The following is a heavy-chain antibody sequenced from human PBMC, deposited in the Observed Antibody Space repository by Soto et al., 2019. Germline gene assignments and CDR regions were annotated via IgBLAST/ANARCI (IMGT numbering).Heavy chain of an antibody. Sequence: QVQLQESGPGLVKPSETLSLTCTVSGGSISSYYWSWIRQPPGKGLEWIGYIYYSGSTNYNPSLKSRVTISVDTSKNQFSLKLSSVTAADTAVYYCARDRVYGSGSGAFDIWGQGTMFTVSS. D-gene: IGHD3-10*01. J-gene: IGHJ3*02. CDR2: IYYSGST. CDR3: ARDRVYGSGSGAFDI. V-gene: IGHV4-59*01. CDR1: GGSISSYY.